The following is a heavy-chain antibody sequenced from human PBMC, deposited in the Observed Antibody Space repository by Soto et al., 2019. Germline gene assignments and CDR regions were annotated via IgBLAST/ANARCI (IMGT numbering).Heavy chain of an antibody. D-gene: IGHD2-21*02. Sequence: GGSQRLSCTASGFTFRSYAMSWVRQAPGKGLEWVSAISGSGGSTYYADSVKGRFTISRDNSKNTLYLQMNSLRAEDTAVYYCAKDRRNFAYCGGDCYSDYWGQGTLVTVSS. J-gene: IGHJ4*02. CDR2: ISGSGGST. CDR1: GFTFRSYA. V-gene: IGHV3-23*01. CDR3: AKDRRNFAYCGGDCYSDY.